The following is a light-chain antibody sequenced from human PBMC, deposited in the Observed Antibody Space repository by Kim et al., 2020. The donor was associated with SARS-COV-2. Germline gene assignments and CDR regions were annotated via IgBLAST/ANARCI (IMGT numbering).Light chain of an antibody. CDR2: GKN. CDR1: SLRSYY. J-gene: IGLJ2*01. CDR3: NSRDSSGNHLV. Sequence: ALGQTVGITCQGDSLRSYYARWYQQKPGQAPVLVIYGKNNRPSGIPDRFSGSSSGNTASLTITGAQAEDEADYYCNSRDSSGNHLVFGGGTQLTVL. V-gene: IGLV3-19*01.